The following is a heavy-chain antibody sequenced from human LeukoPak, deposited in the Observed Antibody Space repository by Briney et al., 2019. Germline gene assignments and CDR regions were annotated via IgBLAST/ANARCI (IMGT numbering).Heavy chain of an antibody. CDR1: GGTFSSYA. J-gene: IGHJ6*02. D-gene: IGHD4-17*01. CDR3: ARPIATVTRNYYYYGMDV. V-gene: IGHV1-69*04. CDR2: IIPILGIA. Sequence: ASVKVSCKASGGTFSSYAISWVRQAPGQGLEWMGRIIPILGIANYAQKFQGRVTITADKSTSTAYMELSSLRSEDTAVYYCARPIATVTRNYYYYGMDVWGQGTTVTVSS.